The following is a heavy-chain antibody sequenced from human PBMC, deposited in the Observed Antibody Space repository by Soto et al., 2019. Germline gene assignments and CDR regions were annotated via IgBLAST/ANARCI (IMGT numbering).Heavy chain of an antibody. J-gene: IGHJ6*02. CDR1: GGSISSYY. Sequence: SETLSVTCTVSGGSISSYYWSWIRQPPGKGLEWIGYIYYSGSTNYNPSIKSRVTISVDTSKNQFSLKLSSVTAADTAVYYCARDSTLVRSRGMDVWGQGTTVTVSS. V-gene: IGHV4-59*01. D-gene: IGHD3-10*01. CDR3: ARDSTLVRSRGMDV. CDR2: IYYSGST.